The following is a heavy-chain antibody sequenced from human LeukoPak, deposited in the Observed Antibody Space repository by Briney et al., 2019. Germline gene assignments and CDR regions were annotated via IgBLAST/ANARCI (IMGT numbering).Heavy chain of an antibody. CDR3: VKDDGWVQYAN. CDR1: GFTFSSYG. J-gene: IGHJ4*02. CDR2: IRTDGVTT. Sequence: GRSLRLSCAASGFTFSSYGMHWVRQAPGKGLEWVSGIRTDGVTTYYADSVKGRFIISRDNSKNTVYLQMNSLSAEDAAVYYCVKDDGWVQYANWGQGTLVTVSS. D-gene: IGHD5-24*01. V-gene: IGHV3-23*01.